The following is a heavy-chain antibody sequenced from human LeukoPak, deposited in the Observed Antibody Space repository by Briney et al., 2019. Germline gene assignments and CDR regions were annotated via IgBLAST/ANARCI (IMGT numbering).Heavy chain of an antibody. CDR3: AKEDTTVVTAHLDY. D-gene: IGHD2-21*02. V-gene: IGHV3-30*18. J-gene: IGHJ4*02. Sequence: GGSLRLSCAASGFAFSTYGMHWVRQAPDKGLEWVAVVSYDGANEYYADSVKGRFTISRDDSRSTLYLLMNSLRPEDTAVYYCAKEDTTVVTAHLDYWGQGTLVTVSS. CDR2: VSYDGANE. CDR1: GFAFSTYG.